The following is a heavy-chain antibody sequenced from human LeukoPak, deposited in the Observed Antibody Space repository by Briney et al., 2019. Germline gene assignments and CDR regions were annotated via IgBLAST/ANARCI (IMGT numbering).Heavy chain of an antibody. CDR1: GGTFSSYA. CDR2: IIPILGIA. D-gene: IGHD3-22*01. CDR3: ARASSSGYYYY. V-gene: IGHV1-69*04. Sequence: SVKVSCKASGGTFSSYAISWVRQDPGQGLEWMGRIIPILGIANYAQKFQGRVTITADKSTSTAYMELSSLRSEDTAVYYCARASSSGYYYYWGQGTLVTVSS. J-gene: IGHJ4*02.